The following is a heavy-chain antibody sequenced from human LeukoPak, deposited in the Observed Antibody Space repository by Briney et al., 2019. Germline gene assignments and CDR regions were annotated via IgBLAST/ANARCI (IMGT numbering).Heavy chain of an antibody. V-gene: IGHV4-39*07. Sequence: PSETLSLTCTVSGGSISSSSYYWGWIRQPPGKGLEWIGSIYYSGSTYYNPSLKSRVTISVDTSKNQFSLKLSSVTAADTAVYYCARDITSSANSFDYWGQGTLVTVSS. CDR1: GGSISSSSYY. CDR2: IYYSGST. CDR3: ARDITSSANSFDY. D-gene: IGHD3-16*01. J-gene: IGHJ4*02.